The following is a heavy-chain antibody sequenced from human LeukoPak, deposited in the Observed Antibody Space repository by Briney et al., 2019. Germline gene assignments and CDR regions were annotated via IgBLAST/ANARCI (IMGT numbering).Heavy chain of an antibody. CDR2: ISVSGNSI. CDR3: AREGTDTTRWFAP. J-gene: IGHJ5*02. D-gene: IGHD1-7*01. Sequence: GGSLRLSCAASGFIFSSYEMSWVRQAPGKGLEWVAFISVSGNSIYYADSVKGRFTISRDNAKNSLYLQMNNLRAEDTATYYCAREGTDTTRWFAPWGQGALVTVSS. V-gene: IGHV3-48*03. CDR1: GFIFSSYE.